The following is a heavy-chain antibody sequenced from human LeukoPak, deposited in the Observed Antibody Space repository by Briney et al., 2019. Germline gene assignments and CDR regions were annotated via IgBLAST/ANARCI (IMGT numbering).Heavy chain of an antibody. J-gene: IGHJ3*02. CDR2: INSDGSST. Sequence: GGSLRLSCAASGFTFSSYWMHWVRQAPGKGLVWVSRINSDGSSTSYADSVKGRFTISRDNAKNTLYLQMNSLRAEDTAVYYCARDRPCSDGSCRYYDAFDIWGQGTMVTVSS. CDR3: ARDRPCSDGSCRYYDAFDI. V-gene: IGHV3-74*01. D-gene: IGHD2-15*01. CDR1: GFTFSSYW.